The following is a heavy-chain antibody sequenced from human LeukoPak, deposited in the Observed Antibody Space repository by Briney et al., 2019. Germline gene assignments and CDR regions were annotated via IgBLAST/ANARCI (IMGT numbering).Heavy chain of an antibody. CDR1: GFTFSSYG. CDR3: AKGGDIVVVPAVNFQH. D-gene: IGHD2-2*01. CDR2: IRYDGSNK. V-gene: IGHV3-30*02. J-gene: IGHJ1*01. Sequence: GGSLRLSCAASGFTFSSYGMHWVRQAPGKGLEWVAFIRYDGSNKYYADSVKGRFTISRDNSKNTLYLQMNSLRAEDTAVYYCAKGGDIVVVPAVNFQHWGQGTLVTVSS.